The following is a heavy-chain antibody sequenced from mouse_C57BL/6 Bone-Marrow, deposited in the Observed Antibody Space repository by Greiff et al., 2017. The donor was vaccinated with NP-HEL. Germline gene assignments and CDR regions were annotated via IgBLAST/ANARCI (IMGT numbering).Heavy chain of an antibody. V-gene: IGHV1-66*01. J-gene: IGHJ2*01. CDR1: GYSFTSYY. D-gene: IGHD1-1*01. CDR3: ARDGIAYFFDY. CDR2: FYPGSGNT. Sequence: QVQLQQSGPELVKPGASVKISCKASGYSFTSYYIHWVKQRPGQGLEWIGWFYPGSGNTTYNEKFKGKAPLPADTSSSPAYLQLSSRTSEDSAVYYCARDGIAYFFDYWDQGTTLTVSS.